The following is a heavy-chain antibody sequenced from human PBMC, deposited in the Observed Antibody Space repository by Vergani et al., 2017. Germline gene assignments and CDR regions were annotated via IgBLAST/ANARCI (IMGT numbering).Heavy chain of an antibody. CDR1: GFTFSSYS. CDR2: ISSSSSYI. Sequence: EVQLVESGGGLVKPGGSLRLSCAASGFTFSSYSMNWVRQAPGKGLEWVSSISSSSSYIYYADSVKGRFTISRDNAKNSLYLQMNSLRAEDTAVYYCARETTVTTYGWFDPWGQGTLVTVSS. J-gene: IGHJ5*02. D-gene: IGHD4-17*01. CDR3: ARETTVTTYGWFDP. V-gene: IGHV3-21*01.